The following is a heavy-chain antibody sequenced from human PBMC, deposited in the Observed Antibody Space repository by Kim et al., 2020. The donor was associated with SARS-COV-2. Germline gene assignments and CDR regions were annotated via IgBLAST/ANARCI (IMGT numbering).Heavy chain of an antibody. CDR1: GYTFTGYY. Sequence: ASVKVSCKASGYTFTGYYMHWVRQAPGQGLEWMGRINPNSGGTNYAQKFQGRVTMTRDTSISTAYMELSRLRSDDTAVYYCASDSPHKTTVVTRQGYWGQGTLVTVSS. CDR3: ASDSPHKTTVVTRQGY. J-gene: IGHJ4*02. CDR2: INPNSGGT. V-gene: IGHV1-2*06. D-gene: IGHD4-17*01.